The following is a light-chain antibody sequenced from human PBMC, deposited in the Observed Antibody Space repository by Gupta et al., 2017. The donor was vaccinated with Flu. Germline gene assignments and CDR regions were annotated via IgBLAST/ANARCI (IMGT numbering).Light chain of an antibody. V-gene: IGKV3-20*01. CDR3: QQYGSSRT. J-gene: IGKJ1*01. Sequence: IVLTQSPGTLSLSPGESAPLSCRASQSVSSSYLAWYQQKPGQAPRLLIYGASSRATGIPDRCSGSGSGTDFTLTISRLEPEDVAVYYCQQYGSSRTFGQGTKVEIK. CDR1: QSVSSSY. CDR2: GAS.